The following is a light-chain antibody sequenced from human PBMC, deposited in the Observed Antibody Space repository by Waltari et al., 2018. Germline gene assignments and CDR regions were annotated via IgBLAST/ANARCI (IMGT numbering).Light chain of an antibody. V-gene: IGKV1-5*03. CDR3: QQYNSYPYT. Sequence: DIQVTQSPSTLSASVGDSVTIPCRTSQSINKWVSWYQQKPGKTPKLLIYRASSLESGVPSRVRGSGSATECTLSISGLQPDDVAAYYCQQYNSYPYTFGQGTKVEI. CDR2: RAS. CDR1: QSINKW. J-gene: IGKJ2*01.